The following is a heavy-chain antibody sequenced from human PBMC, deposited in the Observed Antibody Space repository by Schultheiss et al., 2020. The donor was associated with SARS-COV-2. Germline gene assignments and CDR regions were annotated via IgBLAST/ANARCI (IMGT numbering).Heavy chain of an antibody. Sequence: GGSLRLSCAASGFTFSSYGMHWVRQAPGKGLEWVSAISGSGGSTYYADSVKGRFTISRDNSKNMLYLQMDSLTAEDTAVYYCAKYQRSTIAVRLGDAFDIWGQGTMVTVSS. CDR3: AKYQRSTIAVRLGDAFDI. J-gene: IGHJ3*02. D-gene: IGHD6-6*01. CDR1: GFTFSSYG. V-gene: IGHV3-23*01. CDR2: ISGSGGST.